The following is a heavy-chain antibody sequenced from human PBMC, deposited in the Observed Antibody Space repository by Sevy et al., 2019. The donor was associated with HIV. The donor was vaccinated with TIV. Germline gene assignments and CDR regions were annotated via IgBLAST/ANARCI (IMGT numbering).Heavy chain of an antibody. D-gene: IGHD2-2*01. CDR3: GRAQGYCVVNSCFGGSINAFDI. Sequence: GGSLRLSCVASGFTFSDYAMHWVRLVPGKGLEWVSGISWNSGAIGYADSGKGRFTISRDNAKNSLHLQMNSLRVEDTALYYCGRAQGYCVVNSCFGGSINAFDIWGQGTMVTVSS. J-gene: IGHJ3*02. CDR1: GFTFSDYA. V-gene: IGHV3-9*01. CDR2: ISWNSGAI.